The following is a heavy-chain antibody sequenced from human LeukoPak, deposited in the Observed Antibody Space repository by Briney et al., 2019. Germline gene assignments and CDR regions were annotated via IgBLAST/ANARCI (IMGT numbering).Heavy chain of an antibody. J-gene: IGHJ3*02. CDR3: ARETGDRVAFDI. CDR2: IYYSGST. D-gene: IGHD3-10*01. Sequence: SETLSLTCTVSGGSVSSGSYYWRWIRQPPGKGLEWIGYIYYSGSTNYNPSLKSRVTISVDTSKNQFSLKLSSVTAADTAVYYCARETGDRVAFDIWGQGTMVTVSS. V-gene: IGHV4-61*01. CDR1: GGSVSSGSYY.